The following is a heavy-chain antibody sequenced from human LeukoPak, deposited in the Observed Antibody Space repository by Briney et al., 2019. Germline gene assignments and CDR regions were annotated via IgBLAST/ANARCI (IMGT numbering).Heavy chain of an antibody. D-gene: IGHD6-6*01. Sequence: GGSLRLSCAASGFTFSSYAMSWVRQAPGKGLEWVSAISGSGGSTYYADSVKGRFTISRDNSKNTLYLQMNSLRAEDTAVYYCARAGYSSSSPFDYWGQGTLVTVSS. CDR3: ARAGYSSSSPFDY. V-gene: IGHV3-23*01. CDR1: GFTFSSYA. J-gene: IGHJ4*02. CDR2: ISGSGGST.